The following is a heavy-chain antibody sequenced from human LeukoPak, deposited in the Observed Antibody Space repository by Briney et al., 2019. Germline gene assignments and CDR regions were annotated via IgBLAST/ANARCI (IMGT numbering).Heavy chain of an antibody. CDR1: GFAFSSNY. V-gene: IGHV3-53*05. Sequence: GGSLRLSCAASGFAFSSNYMTWVRQAPGKGLEWVSVIYSDGSTFYADSVKGRFTISRDNVKNTLYLQMNSLRAEDTAVYYCARGTWDYWGQGTLVTVSS. CDR2: IYSDGST. J-gene: IGHJ4*02. CDR3: ARGTWDY.